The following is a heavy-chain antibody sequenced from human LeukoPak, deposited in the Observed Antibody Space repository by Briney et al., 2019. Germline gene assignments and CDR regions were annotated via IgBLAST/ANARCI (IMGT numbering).Heavy chain of an antibody. V-gene: IGHV4-59*08. Sequence: SETLSLTCTVSGGSISSYYWSWIRQPPGKGLEWIGYIYYSGSTNYNPSLKSRVTISVDTSKNQFSLKLSSVTAADTAVYYCARSYDSSGYYDYWGQGTLVTVSS. CDR1: GGSISSYY. J-gene: IGHJ4*02. CDR2: IYYSGST. CDR3: ARSYDSSGYYDY. D-gene: IGHD3-22*01.